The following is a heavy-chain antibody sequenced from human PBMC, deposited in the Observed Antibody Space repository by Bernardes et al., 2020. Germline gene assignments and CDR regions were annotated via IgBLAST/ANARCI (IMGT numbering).Heavy chain of an antibody. D-gene: IGHD4-17*01. J-gene: IGHJ2*01. CDR2: IWYSGST. CDR3: ARVREGDYDWYFDL. CDR1: GGSISNGNYY. V-gene: IGHV4-30-4*01. Sequence: SETLSLTCTVSGGSISNGNYYWSWIRQSPGKGLEYIGYIWYSGSTYYNPSLKSRLSISVDTSKNQFSLRLSSVTAADTAMYYCARVREGDYDWYFDLWGRGTLVTVSS.